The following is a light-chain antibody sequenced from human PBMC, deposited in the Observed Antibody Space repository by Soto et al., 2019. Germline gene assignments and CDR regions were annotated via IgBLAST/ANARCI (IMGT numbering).Light chain of an antibody. CDR3: SSYTTSGNLV. CDR2: EVS. V-gene: IGLV2-14*01. CDR1: SSDVGGFDF. Sequence: QSVLTQPASVSGSPGQSVTISCTGTSSDVGGFDFVSWYQKHPGKAPKLVIYEVSLRPSGVSDRFSGSKSANTASLTISGLQAEDDSDYYCSSYTTSGNLVFGGGTKLTVL. J-gene: IGLJ2*01.